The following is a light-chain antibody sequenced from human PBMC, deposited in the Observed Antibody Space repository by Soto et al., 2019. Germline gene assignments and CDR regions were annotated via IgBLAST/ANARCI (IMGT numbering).Light chain of an antibody. V-gene: IGKV1-39*01. J-gene: IGKJ2*01. CDR2: AAS. CDR3: QQTYSTPDT. CDR1: QRISSY. Sequence: DIQMTQSPSSLSASVGDRVTITCRASQRISSYLNWYQQKPGKAPKILIYAASSLQSGVPSRFSGSGSGTDFTLTISSLQPEDFAIYYCQQTYSTPDTVGQGTKLEIK.